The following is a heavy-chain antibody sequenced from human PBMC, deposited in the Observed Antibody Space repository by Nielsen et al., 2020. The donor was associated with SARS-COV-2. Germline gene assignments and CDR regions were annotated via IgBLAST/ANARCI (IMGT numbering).Heavy chain of an antibody. Sequence: WIRQPPGKGLEWIGEISHSGSTNYKPSLKSRVTISVDRSKNQFSLKMRSVTAADTAVYYCVRYCSSTSCPRYYYYYYMDVWGKGTTVPSP. CDR2: ISHSGST. V-gene: IGHV4-34*01. D-gene: IGHD2-2*01. CDR3: VRYCSSTSCPRYYYYYYMDV. J-gene: IGHJ6*03.